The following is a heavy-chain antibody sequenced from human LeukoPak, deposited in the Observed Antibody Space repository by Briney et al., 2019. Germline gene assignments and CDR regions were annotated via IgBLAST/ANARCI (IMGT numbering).Heavy chain of an antibody. Sequence: PGGSLRLSCAASGFSFSSYEMNWVRQAPGKGLEWVSYISAMKGRFTISRDNAENSLYLQMNSLRAGDTAVYYCARPFVWGLATQGLDYWGQGTLVTVSS. V-gene: IGHV3-48*03. J-gene: IGHJ4*02. D-gene: IGHD3-16*01. CDR2: IS. CDR3: ARPFVWGLATQGLDY. CDR1: GFSFSSYE.